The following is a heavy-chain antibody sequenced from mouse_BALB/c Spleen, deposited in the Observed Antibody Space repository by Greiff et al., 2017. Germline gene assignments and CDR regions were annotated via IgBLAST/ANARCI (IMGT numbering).Heavy chain of an antibody. CDR1: GFNIKDYY. J-gene: IGHJ4*01. Sequence: EVQLQQSGAELVRSGASVKLSCTASGFNIKDYYMHWVKQRPEQGLEWIGWIDPENGDTEYAPKFQGKATMTADTSSNTAYLQLSSLTSEDTAVYYCNACRGAYYAMDYWGQGTSVTVSS. CDR3: NACRGAYYAMDY. CDR2: IDPENGDT. V-gene: IGHV14-4*02.